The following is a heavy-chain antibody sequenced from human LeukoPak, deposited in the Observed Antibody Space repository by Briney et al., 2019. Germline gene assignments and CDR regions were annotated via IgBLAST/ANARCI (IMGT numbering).Heavy chain of an antibody. V-gene: IGHV3-23*01. Sequence: GSLRLSCAASGFTFSSYAMSWVRQAPGKGLECISGFSGSGGSTYYADSVKGRFTISRDNSKNTLYLQMNSLRAEDTAVNYCAKVERKYSSSCPGSLFDYWGQGTLVTVSS. CDR2: FSGSGGST. D-gene: IGHD6-13*01. J-gene: IGHJ4*02. CDR1: GFTFSSYA. CDR3: AKVERKYSSSCPGSLFDY.